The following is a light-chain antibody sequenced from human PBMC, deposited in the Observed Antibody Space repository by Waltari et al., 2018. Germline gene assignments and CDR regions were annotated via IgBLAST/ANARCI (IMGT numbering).Light chain of an antibody. CDR1: QSVSNY. CDR3: QLLVNWPLFT. J-gene: IGKJ3*01. Sequence: EIVLTQSPATLSVSPGERATLSCRASQSVSNYLAWYQQKPGQAPRLRIYETSNRASGIPARFSGSGSGTDFTLTISSLEPEDFAVYYCQLLVNWPLFTFGPGTKVDIK. V-gene: IGKV3-11*01. CDR2: ETS.